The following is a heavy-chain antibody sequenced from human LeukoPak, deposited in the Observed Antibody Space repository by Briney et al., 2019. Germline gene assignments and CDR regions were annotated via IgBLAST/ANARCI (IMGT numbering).Heavy chain of an antibody. CDR1: GFTFSNYW. Sequence: GGSLRLSCAASGFTFSNYWMAWVRQAPGKGPEWVANINLGGSQKYYVDSVKGRFTISRDNAENSLYLQMNSLRAEETALYYCARKRPNYFDYWGQGTLVTVSS. CDR3: ARKRPNYFDY. CDR2: INLGGSQK. J-gene: IGHJ4*02. V-gene: IGHV3-7*01.